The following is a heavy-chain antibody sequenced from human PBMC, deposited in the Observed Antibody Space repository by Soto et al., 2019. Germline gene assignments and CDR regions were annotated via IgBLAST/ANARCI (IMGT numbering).Heavy chain of an antibody. CDR3: ASSPSGYCLGTCCWEMGFYYSMDV. CDR1: GYSFTSYW. CDR2: IDPSDSYT. D-gene: IGHD2-2*03. Sequence: EVQLVQSGAEVKKPGESLRISCKGSGYSFTSYWISWVRQMPGKGLEWMGRIDPSDSYTNYSPSFQGHVTISADKSISTAYLQWRSLKASDTAMYYCASSPSGYCLGTCCWEMGFYYSMDVWGQGTTATVSS. V-gene: IGHV5-10-1*01. J-gene: IGHJ6*02.